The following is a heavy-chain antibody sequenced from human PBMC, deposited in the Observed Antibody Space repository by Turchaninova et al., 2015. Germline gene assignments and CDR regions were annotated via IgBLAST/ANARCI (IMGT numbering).Heavy chain of an antibody. CDR1: GYSITSGYY. J-gene: IGHJ4*02. D-gene: IGHD1-26*01. CDR2: TSTSYSVST. V-gene: IGHV4-38-2*01. CDR3: ARSKSGVVDY. Sequence: PSTPLSLPCGVSGYSITSGYYWGWIRQPPGKWLEWIGSTSTSYSVSTYYNPSLKSRVTISIDTSKNQFSLKLSSVTAADTAVYHCARSKSGVVDYWGQGTLVTVSS.